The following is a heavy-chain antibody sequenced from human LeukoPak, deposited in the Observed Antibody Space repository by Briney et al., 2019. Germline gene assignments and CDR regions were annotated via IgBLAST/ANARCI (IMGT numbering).Heavy chain of an antibody. CDR1: GGSIRSYY. D-gene: IGHD1-26*01. CDR3: ASGSYYFDY. J-gene: IGHJ4*02. Sequence: SETLSLTCTVSGGSIRSYYWSWMRQPPGKGLEWIGYIYYSGSTKYNPSLKSRATISVDTYKNQFSLKLSSVTAADTAVYYCASGSYYFDYWGQGTLVTVSS. V-gene: IGHV4-59*08. CDR2: IYYSGST.